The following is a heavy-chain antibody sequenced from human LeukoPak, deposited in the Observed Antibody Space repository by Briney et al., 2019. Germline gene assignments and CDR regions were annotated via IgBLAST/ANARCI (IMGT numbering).Heavy chain of an antibody. D-gene: IGHD6-13*01. CDR3: ARDTLIAAARTFDI. CDR2: ISRSSDEI. J-gene: IGHJ3*02. CDR1: GFIFSSYS. V-gene: IGHV3-48*01. Sequence: GGSLRLSCAASGFIFSSYSMNWVRQAPGKGLEWISYISRSSDEIFYADSVKGRFTISRDNAKNSLYLQMNSLRAEDTAVYYCARDTLIAAARTFDIWGQGTMVTVSS.